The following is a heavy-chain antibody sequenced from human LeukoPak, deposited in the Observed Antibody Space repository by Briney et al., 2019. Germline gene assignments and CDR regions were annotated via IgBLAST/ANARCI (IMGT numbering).Heavy chain of an antibody. CDR1: GFTVSSNY. D-gene: IGHD3-10*01. J-gene: IGHJ5*02. CDR2: IYSGGST. Sequence: PGGSLRLSCAASGFTVSSNYMSWVRQAPGKGLEWVSVIYSGGSTYYADSVKGRFTISRDNSKNTLYLQMNSLRAEDTAVYYCAREIRGSGTLFDPWGQGTLVTVSS. CDR3: AREIRGSGTLFDP. V-gene: IGHV3-66*01.